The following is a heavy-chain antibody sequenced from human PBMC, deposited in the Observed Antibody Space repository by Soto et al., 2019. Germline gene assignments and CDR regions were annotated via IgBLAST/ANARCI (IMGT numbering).Heavy chain of an antibody. CDR1: GFTVSHYY. V-gene: IGHV3-53*01. Sequence: PGGSLRLSCATSGFTVSHYYMTWVRQAPGKGLESVSVIYSGDSTYYADSVKGRFTISRDKSKKMLYLQMNNLRAEDTAVYYCAPNYPSPPLNAFNFWGQGTMVTVSS. J-gene: IGHJ3*01. CDR3: APNYPSPPLNAFNF. CDR2: IYSGDST. D-gene: IGHD4-4*01.